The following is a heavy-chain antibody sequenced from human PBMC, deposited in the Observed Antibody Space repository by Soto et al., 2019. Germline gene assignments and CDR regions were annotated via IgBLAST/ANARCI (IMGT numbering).Heavy chain of an antibody. V-gene: IGHV3-23*01. Sequence: EVQLLESGGGLVQPGGSLRLSCAASGFTFSSYAMSWVRQAPGKGLEWVSAISGSGGSTYYADSVKGRFTISRDNYKNTLYLQMNSLRAEDTAVYYCAKGGSSSECSGGSCPSDYWGQGTLVTVSS. D-gene: IGHD2-15*01. CDR2: ISGSGGST. J-gene: IGHJ4*02. CDR1: GFTFSSYA. CDR3: AKGGSSSECSGGSCPSDY.